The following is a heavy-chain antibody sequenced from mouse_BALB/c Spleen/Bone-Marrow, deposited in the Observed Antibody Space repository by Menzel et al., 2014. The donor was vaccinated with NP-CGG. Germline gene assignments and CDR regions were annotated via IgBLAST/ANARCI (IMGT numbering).Heavy chain of an antibody. J-gene: IGHJ2*01. CDR2: IYPGDGST. V-gene: IGHV1S56*01. Sequence: QVQLQQSGPELVKPGASAKMSCKAPGYTFTSCYIHWVKQSPGQGLEWIGWIYPGDGSTEYNEKFKGKTTLTADKSSSTAYMLLSSLTSEDSAIYFCARPDGNYESYFDYWGQGTTLTVSP. CDR1: GYTFTSCY. D-gene: IGHD2-1*01. CDR3: ARPDGNYESYFDY.